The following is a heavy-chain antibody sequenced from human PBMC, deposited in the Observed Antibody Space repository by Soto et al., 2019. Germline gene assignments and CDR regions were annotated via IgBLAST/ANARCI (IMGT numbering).Heavy chain of an antibody. Sequence: GASVKVSCKASGYTFTSYYMHWVRQAPGQGLEWMGMINPNSGGTNYAQKFQGWVTMTRDTSISTAYMELSRLRSDDTAVYYCAREDIVVVPARGYYYYGMDVWGQGTTVTSP. CDR2: INPNSGGT. V-gene: IGHV1-2*04. J-gene: IGHJ6*02. D-gene: IGHD2-2*01. CDR3: AREDIVVVPARGYYYYGMDV. CDR1: GYTFTSYY.